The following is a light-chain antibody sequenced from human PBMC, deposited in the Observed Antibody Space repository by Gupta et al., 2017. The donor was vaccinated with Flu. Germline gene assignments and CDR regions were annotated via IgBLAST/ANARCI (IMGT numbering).Light chain of an antibody. J-gene: IGLJ3*02. CDR1: ALPNKF. Sequence: GEALPNKFAYGYQQKPGQFPVLVIYKDTERPSGIPERFSGSSSGTIVTLTISGVQADDEADYYGLSSDSSGTYWVFGGGTQLTVL. CDR2: KDT. V-gene: IGLV3-16*01. CDR3: LSSDSSGTYWV.